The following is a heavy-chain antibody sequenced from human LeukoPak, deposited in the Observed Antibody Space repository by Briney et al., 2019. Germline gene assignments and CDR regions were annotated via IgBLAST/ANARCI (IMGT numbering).Heavy chain of an antibody. Sequence: SETLSLTXTVSGGSINSYYWSWIRQRAGKGLEWIGRIYTSGSTNYNPSLKSRVTMSVDTSKNQFSLKLSSVTAADTAVYYCARASYSSSSLSYYFDYWGQGTLVTVSS. CDR1: GGSINSYY. D-gene: IGHD6-13*01. CDR3: ARASYSSSSLSYYFDY. V-gene: IGHV4-4*07. CDR2: IYTSGST. J-gene: IGHJ4*02.